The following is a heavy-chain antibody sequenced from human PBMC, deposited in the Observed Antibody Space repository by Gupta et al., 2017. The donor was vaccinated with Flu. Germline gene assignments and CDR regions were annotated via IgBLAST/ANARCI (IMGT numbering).Heavy chain of an antibody. D-gene: IGHD6-13*01. V-gene: IGHV3-48*02. CDR2: ISSSSSTI. CDR3: ARDLARKQLLYYFDY. J-gene: IGHJ4*02. Sequence: EVQLVESGGGLVQPGGSLRLSGAASGFTLSRYSINWVRQAPGKGLEWVSYISSSSSTIYYADSVKGRFTISRDNAKNSLYLQMNSMRDEDTAVYYCARDLARKQLLYYFDYWGQGTLVTVSS. CDR1: GFTLSRYS.